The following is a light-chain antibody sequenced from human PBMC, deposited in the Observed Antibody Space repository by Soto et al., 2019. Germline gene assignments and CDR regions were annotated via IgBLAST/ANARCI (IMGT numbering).Light chain of an antibody. CDR3: QQYNSYPLT. V-gene: IGKV1D-16*01. CDR2: DAS. CDR1: QGISTW. Sequence: DMQMTQSPSTLSASVGDRVTITCRASQGISTWLAWYQQKPEKAPKTLIFDASDLQSGVPSRFSGSGSGTDFTLTIRSVQPEDFATYYCQQYNSYPLTFGGGTKVDIK. J-gene: IGKJ4*01.